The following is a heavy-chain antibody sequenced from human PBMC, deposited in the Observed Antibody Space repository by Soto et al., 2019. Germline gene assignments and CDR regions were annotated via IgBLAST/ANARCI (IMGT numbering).Heavy chain of an antibody. CDR1: GGAFSDYA. D-gene: IGHD2-15*01. CDR2: IMPIFRAP. J-gene: IGHJ6*02. Sequence: QVQLVQSGAEVKKPGSSVKVSCKASGGAFSDYAFSWVRQAPGQGLEWLGGIMPIFRAPDYAQKFQGRVPMTADEFTRTAYMEMNSLRSEDTALYYCASWLKGPDIGNYYYGMDVWGQGTTVTVS. V-gene: IGHV1-69*12. CDR3: ASWLKGPDIGNYYYGMDV.